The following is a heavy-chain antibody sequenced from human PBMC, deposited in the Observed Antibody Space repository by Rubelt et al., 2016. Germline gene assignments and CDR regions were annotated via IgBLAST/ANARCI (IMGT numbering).Heavy chain of an antibody. CDR2: ISSSGVST. Sequence: GGGLGQPGGSLRLSCTASGFAFSIYAMNWVRQAPGKGLEWVSAISSSGVSTYYIDSVRGRFTISRDNSRNTLYLQMNSLRVEDTAVYYCAKGSCSDGVCYLDYWGQGTLVTVSS. J-gene: IGHJ4*02. CDR1: GFAFSIYA. V-gene: IGHV3-23*01. CDR3: AKGSCSDGVCYLDY. D-gene: IGHD2-15*01.